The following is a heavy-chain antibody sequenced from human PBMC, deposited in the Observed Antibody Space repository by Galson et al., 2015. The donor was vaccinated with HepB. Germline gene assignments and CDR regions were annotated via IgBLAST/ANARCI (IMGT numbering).Heavy chain of an antibody. J-gene: IGHJ5*02. CDR2: ISGSGGST. CDR1: GFTFSSYA. V-gene: IGHV3-23*01. Sequence: SLRLSCAVSGFTFSSYAMSWVRQAPGKGLEWVSAISGSGGSTYYADSVKGRFTISRDNSKNTLYLQMNSLRAEDTAVYYCAKEGGNWNGFDPWGQGTLVTVSS. D-gene: IGHD1-1*01. CDR3: AKEGGNWNGFDP.